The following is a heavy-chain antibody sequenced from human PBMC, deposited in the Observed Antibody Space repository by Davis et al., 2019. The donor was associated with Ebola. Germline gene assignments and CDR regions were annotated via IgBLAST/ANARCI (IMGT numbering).Heavy chain of an antibody. J-gene: IGHJ3*02. CDR2: IYYSGST. V-gene: IGHV4-31*03. Sequence: PSETLSLTCTVSGGSISSGGYYWSWIRQHPGKGLEWIGYIYYSGSTYYNPSLKSRVTISVDTSKNQFSLKLSSVTAADTAVYYCARSGSNDAFDIWGQGTMVTVAS. D-gene: IGHD1-26*01. CDR1: GGSISSGGYY. CDR3: ARSGSNDAFDI.